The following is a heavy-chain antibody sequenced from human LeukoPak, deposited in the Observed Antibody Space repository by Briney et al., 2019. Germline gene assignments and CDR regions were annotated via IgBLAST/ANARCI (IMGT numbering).Heavy chain of an antibody. J-gene: IGHJ6*03. CDR1: GYSISSGYY. V-gene: IGHV4-38-2*02. CDR2: IYHSGST. D-gene: IGHD1-1*01. CDR3: ARLLPRTGTTAYYFHNDMDV. Sequence: SETLSLTCTVSGYSISSGYYWGWIRQPPGKGLEWIGSIYHSGSTYYNPSLKSRVIISIDTSKNQFSLKLSSVTAADTADYYCARLLPRTGTTAYYFHNDMDVWGKGTTVTISS.